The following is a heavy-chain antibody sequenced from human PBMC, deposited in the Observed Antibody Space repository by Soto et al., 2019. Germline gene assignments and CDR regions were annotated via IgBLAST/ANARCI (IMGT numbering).Heavy chain of an antibody. CDR1: GGSISSGGYY. CDR3: AREGGIPYGMDV. V-gene: IGHV4-31*03. Sequence: QVQLQESGPGLVKPSQTLSLTCTVSGGSISSGGYYWSWIRQHPGKGLEWIGYIYYSGSTYYTPSLKSRVTLPVDTSKNQFSLKLSSVTAADTAVYYFAREGGIPYGMDVWGQGTTVTVSS. D-gene: IGHD2-21*01. CDR2: IYYSGST. J-gene: IGHJ6*02.